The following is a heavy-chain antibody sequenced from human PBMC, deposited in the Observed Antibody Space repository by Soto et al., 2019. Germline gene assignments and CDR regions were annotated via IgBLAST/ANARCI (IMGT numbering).Heavy chain of an antibody. CDR2: ISDDSGTI. CDR1: GFTFSTYS. V-gene: IGHV3-48*02. J-gene: IGHJ5*02. CDR3: AREPSGGDDYGDPRES. Sequence: EVQLVESGGGFVQPGGSLRLSCAASGFTFSTYSMHWVRQAPGKGLEWVSYISDDSGTIYYADSVKGRFTISRDNAKNSGDLQMNSLRDDDTATYYCAREPSGGDDYGDPRESWGQGTLVTVSS. D-gene: IGHD4-17*01.